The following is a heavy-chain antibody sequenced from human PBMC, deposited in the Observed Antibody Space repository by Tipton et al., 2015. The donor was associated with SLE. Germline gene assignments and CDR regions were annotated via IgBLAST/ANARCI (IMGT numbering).Heavy chain of an antibody. J-gene: IGHJ5*02. CDR2: LYYSGNT. Sequence: LRLSCVASGFTFSVYEMNWVRQAPGKGLEWIGVLYYSGNTYYNPSLKSRVTISMDTSKSQFSLTLKSVTAADTAVYFCARGELIEGFDPWGQGTLVTVAA. CDR3: ARGELIEGFDP. CDR1: GFTFSVYE. D-gene: IGHD3-22*01. V-gene: IGHV4-59*12.